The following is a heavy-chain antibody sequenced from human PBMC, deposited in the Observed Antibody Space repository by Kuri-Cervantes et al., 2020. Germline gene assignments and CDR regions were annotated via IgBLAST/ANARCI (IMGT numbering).Heavy chain of an antibody. CDR1: GFTFSSYW. J-gene: IGHJ4*02. D-gene: IGHD6-19*01. Sequence: GESLKISCAASGFTFSSYWMSWVRQAPGKGLEWVANIKQDGSGKYYVDSVKGRFTISRDNAKNSLYLQMNSLRAEDTAVYYCANVAVAGGRTFAHWGQGTLVTVSS. V-gene: IGHV3-7*01. CDR3: ANVAVAGGRTFAH. CDR2: IKQDGSGK.